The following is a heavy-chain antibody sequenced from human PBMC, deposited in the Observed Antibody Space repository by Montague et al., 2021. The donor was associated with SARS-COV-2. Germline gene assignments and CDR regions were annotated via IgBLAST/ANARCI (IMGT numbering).Heavy chain of an antibody. CDR2: IDWDDDK. V-gene: IGHV2-70*01. J-gene: IGHJ6*02. D-gene: IGHD3-9*01. CDR3: ARTRYFGILNYYYGMAF. Sequence: PALVKPTQTLTLTCTFSGFSLSTSGMCVSWIRQPPGKALEWLALIDWDDDKYYNTSLKTRLTISKDTSKNQVVLTMTNMDPVDTATYYCARTRYFGILNYYYGMAFGGQGTTVTVSS. CDR1: GFSLSTSGMC.